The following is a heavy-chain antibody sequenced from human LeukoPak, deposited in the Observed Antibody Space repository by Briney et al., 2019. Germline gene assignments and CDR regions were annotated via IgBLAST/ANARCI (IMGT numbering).Heavy chain of an antibody. J-gene: IGHJ4*02. CDR3: ASRNSRTSSYSSSWYGFDY. V-gene: IGHV5-51*01. CDR1: GYSFTSYW. CDR2: IYPGDSDT. Sequence: GESLKISCKGSGYSFTSYWIGWVRQMPGKGLEWMGIIYPGDSDTRYSPSFQGQVTISADKSISTAYLQWSSLKASDTAMYYCASRNSRTSSYSSSWYGFDYWGQGTLVTVSS. D-gene: IGHD6-13*01.